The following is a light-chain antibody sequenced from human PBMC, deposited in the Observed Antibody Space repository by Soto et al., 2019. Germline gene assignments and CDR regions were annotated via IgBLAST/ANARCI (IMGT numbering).Light chain of an antibody. Sequence: QSVVTQHPSASLSPGKTVTISCTGTSGDIGGYDYVSLYQQHPGKAPKLMIYEVTKRPLGVPDRFSGSKSGNTASLTVSGLQAEDEADYYCSSYAGSNNPYVFGPGAKVAVL. CDR1: SGDIGGYDY. CDR2: EVT. J-gene: IGLJ1*01. V-gene: IGLV2-8*01. CDR3: SSYAGSNNPYV.